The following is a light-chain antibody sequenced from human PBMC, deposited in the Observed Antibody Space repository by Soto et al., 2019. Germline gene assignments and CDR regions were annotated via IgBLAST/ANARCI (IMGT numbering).Light chain of an antibody. V-gene: IGKV3-11*01. CDR2: DAS. CDR1: QSISSY. Sequence: EIVLTQSPATLSLSPGEGATLSCRASQSISSYLAWYQQKPGQAPRLLIYDASNRATGIPARFSGSGSGTDFTLTISSLEPEDFAVYYCQHRNSWPLTFGGGTKVEIK. CDR3: QHRNSWPLT. J-gene: IGKJ4*01.